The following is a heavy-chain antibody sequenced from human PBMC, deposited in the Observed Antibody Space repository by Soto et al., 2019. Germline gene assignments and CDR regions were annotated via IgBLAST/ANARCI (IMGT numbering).Heavy chain of an antibody. Sequence: QVQLVQSGAEVKKPGSSVKVSCKASGGTFSNYAISWVRQAPGQGLEWMGGIIPIFATANYAQKFQGRVTINADESTSTAYMEPSSLRSEDTAVYYCARGRYCSGGSCYSSFDIWGQGTMVTVSS. V-gene: IGHV1-69*01. CDR1: GGTFSNYA. CDR2: IIPIFATA. D-gene: IGHD2-15*01. J-gene: IGHJ3*02. CDR3: ARGRYCSGGSCYSSFDI.